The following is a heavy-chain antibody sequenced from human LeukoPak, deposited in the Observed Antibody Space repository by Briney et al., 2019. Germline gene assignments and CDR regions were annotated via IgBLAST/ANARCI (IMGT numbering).Heavy chain of an antibody. J-gene: IGHJ5*02. D-gene: IGHD6-19*01. Sequence: PETLSLTCTVSGGSISSYYWSWIRQPPGKGLEWIGYIYYSGSTNYNPSLKSRVTISVDTSKNQFSLKLSSVTAADTAVYYCARAGYSSGWTMGWWFDPWGQGTLVTVSS. CDR3: ARAGYSSGWTMGWWFDP. CDR2: IYYSGST. V-gene: IGHV4-59*01. CDR1: GGSISSYY.